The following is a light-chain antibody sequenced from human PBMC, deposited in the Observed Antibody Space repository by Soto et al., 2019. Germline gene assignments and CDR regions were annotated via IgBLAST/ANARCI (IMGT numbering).Light chain of an antibody. CDR1: QSVSSK. CDR2: DAS. V-gene: IGKV3-15*01. CDR3: QQYNSYSPT. Sequence: EIVMTQSPATLSVSPGERATLSCRASQSVSSKLAWYQQKPGQAPRLVIYDASSLESGVPSRFSGSGSGTEFTLTISSLQPDDFATYYCQQYNSYSPTFGQGTKVDIK. J-gene: IGKJ1*01.